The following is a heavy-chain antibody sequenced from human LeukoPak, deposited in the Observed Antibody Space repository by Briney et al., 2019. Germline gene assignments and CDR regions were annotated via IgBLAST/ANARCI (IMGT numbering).Heavy chain of an antibody. Sequence: SVKVSCKASGGTFSSYAISWVRQAPGQGLEWMGGIIPIFGTANYAQKFQGRVTITADESTSTAYMELSSLRSEDTAVYYCASLSVHSSGYYDYWYFDLWGRGTLVTVSS. CDR2: IIPIFGTA. D-gene: IGHD3-22*01. J-gene: IGHJ2*01. CDR3: ASLSVHSSGYYDYWYFDL. CDR1: GGTFSSYA. V-gene: IGHV1-69*13.